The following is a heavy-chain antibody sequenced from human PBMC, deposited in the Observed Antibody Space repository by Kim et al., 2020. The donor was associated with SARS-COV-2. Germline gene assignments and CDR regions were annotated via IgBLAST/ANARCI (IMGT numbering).Heavy chain of an antibody. V-gene: IGHV3-30*18. J-gene: IGHJ3*02. CDR2: ISYDGSNK. CDR1: GFTFSSYG. Sequence: GSLRLSCAASGFTFSSYGMHWVRQAPGKGLEWVAVISYDGSNKYYADSVKGRFTISRDNSKNTLYLQMNSLRAEDTAVYYCAKLYDSGFDIWGQGTMVTVSS. CDR3: AKLYDSGFDI. D-gene: IGHD3-22*01.